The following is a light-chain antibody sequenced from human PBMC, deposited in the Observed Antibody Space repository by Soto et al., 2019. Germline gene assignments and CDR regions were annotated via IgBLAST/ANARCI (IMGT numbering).Light chain of an antibody. J-gene: IGKJ4*01. CDR1: QSISDT. Sequence: EIVMTQSPATLSVSPGGRATLSCRASQSISDTLAWYQQKPGQAPRLLIYSASRGATGFPARFSGSGSGTEFTLTISSLQSEDFAVYYCQHYNNWPLTFGGGTKVDI. CDR2: SAS. V-gene: IGKV3-15*01. CDR3: QHYNNWPLT.